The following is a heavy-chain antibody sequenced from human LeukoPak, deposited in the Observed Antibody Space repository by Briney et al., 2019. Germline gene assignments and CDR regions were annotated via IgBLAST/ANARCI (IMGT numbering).Heavy chain of an antibody. CDR2: IYYSGIT. CDR3: ARYQGYCSGGSCYHYFDY. CDR1: GGSISSSSYY. Sequence: PSETLSLTCTVSGGSISSSSYYWGWIRQPPGKGLEWIGSIYYSGITYYNPSLKSRVTISVDTSKNQFSLKLSSVTAADTAVYYCARYQGYCSGGSCYHYFDYWGQGTLVTVSS. J-gene: IGHJ4*02. V-gene: IGHV4-39*01. D-gene: IGHD2-15*01.